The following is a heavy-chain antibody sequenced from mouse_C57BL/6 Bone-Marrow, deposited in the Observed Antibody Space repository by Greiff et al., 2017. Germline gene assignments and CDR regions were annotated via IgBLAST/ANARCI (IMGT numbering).Heavy chain of an antibody. D-gene: IGHD3-1*01. CDR2: INPNYGTT. J-gene: IGHJ4*01. V-gene: IGHV1-39*01. Sequence: VQLQQSGPELVKPGASVKISCKASGYSFTDYNMNWVKQSNGKSLEWIGVINPNYGTTSYNQKFKGKATLTVDTSSSTAYMQLSSLTSEDSAVYYCARSGLTREVAMDYWGQGTSVTVSS. CDR3: ARSGLTREVAMDY. CDR1: GYSFTDYN.